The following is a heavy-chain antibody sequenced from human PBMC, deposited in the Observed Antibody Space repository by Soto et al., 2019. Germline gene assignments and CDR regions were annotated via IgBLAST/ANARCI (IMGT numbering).Heavy chain of an antibody. Sequence: SETLSLTCTVSGGSISSYYWSWIRQPPGKGLEWIGYIYYSGSTNYNPSLKSRVTISVDTSKNQFSLKLSSVTAADTAVYYCAEAGWSRPRNHYMDVWGKGTTVTVSS. D-gene: IGHD2-15*01. CDR1: GGSISSYY. V-gene: IGHV4-59*01. CDR2: IYYSGST. CDR3: AEAGWSRPRNHYMDV. J-gene: IGHJ6*03.